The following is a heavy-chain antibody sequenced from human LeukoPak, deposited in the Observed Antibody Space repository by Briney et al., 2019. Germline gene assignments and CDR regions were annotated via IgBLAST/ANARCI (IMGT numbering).Heavy chain of an antibody. D-gene: IGHD3-22*01. CDR1: GFTFSSYA. J-gene: IGHJ4*02. V-gene: IGHV3-23*01. CDR3: AKAYYYDSSGYYGNFDY. CDR2: SSGSGGNT. Sequence: GGSLRLSCTASGFTFSSYAMSWVRQAPGKGLEWVSASSGSGGNTYYADSVKGRFTISRDYSKNTLYLQMNSLRAEDTAVYYCAKAYYYDSSGYYGNFDYWGQGTLVTVSS.